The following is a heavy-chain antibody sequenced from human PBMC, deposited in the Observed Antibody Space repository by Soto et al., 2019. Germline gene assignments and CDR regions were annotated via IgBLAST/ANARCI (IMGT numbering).Heavy chain of an antibody. CDR1: GGTFSSYT. Sequence: QVQLVQSGAEVKKPGSSVKVSCKASGGTFSSYTISWVRQAPGQGLEWMGRIIPILGIANYAQKFQGRVTLTADKSTSAAYMELSSLRSEDTAVCYCALMAGRCAFDIWGQGTMVTVSS. J-gene: IGHJ3*02. CDR3: ALMAGRCAFDI. V-gene: IGHV1-69*02. D-gene: IGHD3-10*01. CDR2: IIPILGIA.